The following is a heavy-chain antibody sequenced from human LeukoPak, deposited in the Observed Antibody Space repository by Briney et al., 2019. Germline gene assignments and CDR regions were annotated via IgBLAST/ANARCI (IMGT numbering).Heavy chain of an antibody. V-gene: IGHV4-34*01. D-gene: IGHD3-3*01. CDR2: INHSGST. CDR3: ASYAYDFWSGKTYYYMDV. Sequence: GSLRLSCAASGFTFSSYWMIWVRQAPGKGLEWIGEINHSGSTNYNPSLKSRVTISVDTSKNQFSLRLSSVTAADTAVYYCASYAYDFWSGKTYYYMDVWGKGTTVTVSS. CDR1: GFTFSSYW. J-gene: IGHJ6*03.